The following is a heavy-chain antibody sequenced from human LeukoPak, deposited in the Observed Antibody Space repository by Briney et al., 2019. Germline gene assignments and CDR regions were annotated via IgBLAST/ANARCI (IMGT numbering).Heavy chain of an antibody. CDR2: ISGSGGST. CDR3: AKARSWYPELDY. V-gene: IGHV3-23*01. D-gene: IGHD6-13*01. J-gene: IGHJ4*02. CDR1: GFTFSTYA. Sequence: GGSLRLSCAASGFTFSTYAMNWVRQAPGKGLEWVSAISGSGGSTYYADSVKGRFAISRDDSKNTLYLQLNSLRAEDTALYYCAKARSWYPELDYWGQGTLVTASS.